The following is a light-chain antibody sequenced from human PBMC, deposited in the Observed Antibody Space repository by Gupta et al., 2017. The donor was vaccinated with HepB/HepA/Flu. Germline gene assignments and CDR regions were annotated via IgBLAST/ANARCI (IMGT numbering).Light chain of an antibody. CDR2: LNSDGSH. CDR1: SWHSSYA. CDR3: QTWGTGVVV. J-gene: IGLJ2*01. Sequence: QLVLTPSPSASASLAASVKLTCTLSSWHSSYAIAWHQQQPEKGPRYLMKLNSDGSHSKGDGNPDRFAGSSSGAERYLXIXSLQSEXEADYYCQTWGTGVVVFGGGTKLTVL. V-gene: IGLV4-69*01.